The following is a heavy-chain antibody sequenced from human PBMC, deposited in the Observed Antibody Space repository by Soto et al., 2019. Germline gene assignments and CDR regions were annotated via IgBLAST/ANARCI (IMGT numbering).Heavy chain of an antibody. D-gene: IGHD5-18*01. Sequence: GGSLRLSCAASGFAFSNYVMNWVRQAPGERLEWLSYIGSSSSVTYYTDSVKDRFTISRDDAKNSLYLRMNSLRDEDTAVYYCARAALHGYDSWGRGTLVTVSA. CDR1: GFAFSNYV. V-gene: IGHV3-48*02. CDR2: IGSSSSVT. CDR3: ARAALHGYDS. J-gene: IGHJ5*01.